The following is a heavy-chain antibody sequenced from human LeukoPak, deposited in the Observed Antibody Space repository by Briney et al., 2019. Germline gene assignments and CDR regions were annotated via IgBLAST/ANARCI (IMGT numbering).Heavy chain of an antibody. Sequence: SETLSLTCAVYGGSFSGYYWSWIRQPPGKGLEWIGEINHSGSTNYNPSLKSRVTISVDTSKNQFSLKLSSVTAADTAVYYCARGLRSKGCWFDPWGQGTLVTVSS. CDR2: INHSGST. V-gene: IGHV4-34*01. J-gene: IGHJ5*02. CDR1: GGSFSGYY. CDR3: ARGLRSKGCWFDP. D-gene: IGHD3-3*01.